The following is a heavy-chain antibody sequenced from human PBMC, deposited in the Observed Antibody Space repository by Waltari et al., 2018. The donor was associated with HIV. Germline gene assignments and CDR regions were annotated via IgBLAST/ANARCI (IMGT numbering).Heavy chain of an antibody. CDR2: VFYSGST. D-gene: IGHD1-7*01. CDR3: ARHEPRNSWFDP. Sequence: QLQLQESGPGLVKPSETLSLTCSVSGGSLSSSYYYWGWIRQPPGKGLEWIGSVFYSGSTYDNPSLKSRVTISVDTSKNQFSLKLTSVTAADTAVYYCARHEPRNSWFDPWGQGTLVTVSS. J-gene: IGHJ5*02. V-gene: IGHV4-39*01. CDR1: GGSLSSSYYY.